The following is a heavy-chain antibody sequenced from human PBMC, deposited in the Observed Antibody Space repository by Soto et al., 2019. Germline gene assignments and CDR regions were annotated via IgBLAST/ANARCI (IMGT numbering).Heavy chain of an antibody. V-gene: IGHV1-18*04. J-gene: IGHJ4*02. Sequence: QVQLVQSGAEVKEPGASVKVSCRASGYTFARYGFSWVRQAPGQGLEWMAWTSADNGDTNYAQKFQGRVILTTDTSSGTAYIELRSLRSDDTAVYYCARDERGTCTSVSCYYFDYWGQGTLVTVSS. CDR3: ARDERGTCTSVSCYYFDY. CDR1: GYTFARYG. CDR2: TSADNGDT. D-gene: IGHD2-2*01.